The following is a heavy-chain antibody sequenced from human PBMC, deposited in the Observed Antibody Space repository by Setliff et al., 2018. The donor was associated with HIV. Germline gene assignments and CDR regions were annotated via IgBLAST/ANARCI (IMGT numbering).Heavy chain of an antibody. V-gene: IGHV1-69*10. J-gene: IGHJ3*02. CDR2: IIPILGIA. D-gene: IGHD3-22*01. Sequence: SVKVSCKASGYTFTAFGMNWLRQAPGQGLEWMGGIIPILGIANYAQKFQGRVTITADESTSTAYMELSSLRSEDTAVYYCARVRILDYYDSSGSDAFDIWGQGTMVTVSS. CDR3: ARVRILDYYDSSGSDAFDI. CDR1: GYTFTAFG.